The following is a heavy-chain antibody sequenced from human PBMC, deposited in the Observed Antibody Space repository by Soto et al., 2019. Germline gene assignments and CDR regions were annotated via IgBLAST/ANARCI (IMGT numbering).Heavy chain of an antibody. CDR1: GLTFSDYY. D-gene: IGHD3-10*01. Sequence: GGSLRLSCAASGLTFSDYYMSWIRQAPGKGLEWVAYISTSDSAIYYTDSVKGRFTISRDNPKNSMYLQMNSLRAEDTAVYYCARTSGTGCYGCPERLDPWGQGTLVTVSS. V-gene: IGHV3-11*01. J-gene: IGHJ5*02. CDR2: ISTSDSAI. CDR3: ARTSGTGCYGCPERLDP.